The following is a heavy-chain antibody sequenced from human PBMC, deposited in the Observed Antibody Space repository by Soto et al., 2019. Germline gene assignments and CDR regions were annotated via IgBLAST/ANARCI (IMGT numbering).Heavy chain of an antibody. CDR3: AIPRGYSYGYAAFDI. V-gene: IGHV5-51*01. J-gene: IGHJ3*02. Sequence: PGESLKISCKGSGYSFTSYWIGWVRQMPGKGLEWMGIIYPGDSDTRYSPSFQGQVTISADKSISTAYLQWSSLKASDTAMYYCAIPRGYSYGYAAFDIWGKGTMVTVSS. D-gene: IGHD5-18*01. CDR1: GYSFTSYW. CDR2: IYPGDSDT.